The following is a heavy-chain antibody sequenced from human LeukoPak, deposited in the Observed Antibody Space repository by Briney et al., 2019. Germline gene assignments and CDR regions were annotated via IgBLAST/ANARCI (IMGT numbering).Heavy chain of an antibody. J-gene: IGHJ5*02. V-gene: IGHV4-34*01. CDR1: GRSFSGYY. D-gene: IGHD2-15*01. Sequence: SETLSLTRAVYGRSFSGYYWTWIRQTPGKGLECVGEINHSGITDYNPSLRSRVTISVDTSKNQFSLKLSSVTAADTAIYYCARAVIVVAAATQRNWFDPWGQGTLVTVSS. CDR3: ARAVIVVAAATQRNWFDP. CDR2: INHSGIT.